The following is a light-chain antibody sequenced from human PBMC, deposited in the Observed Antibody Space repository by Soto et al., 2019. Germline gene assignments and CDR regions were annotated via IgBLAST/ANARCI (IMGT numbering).Light chain of an antibody. Sequence: IVMTQSPATLSVSPGEGATLSCRASETISSDLAWYQQNPGQAPRLLIFGAFTRATGVPARFSGSGSGTEFTLTVSSLQSEDVAVYFCQQYNKWPLTFGEGTRVEIK. V-gene: IGKV3D-15*01. CDR1: ETISSD. J-gene: IGKJ4*01. CDR2: GAF. CDR3: QQYNKWPLT.